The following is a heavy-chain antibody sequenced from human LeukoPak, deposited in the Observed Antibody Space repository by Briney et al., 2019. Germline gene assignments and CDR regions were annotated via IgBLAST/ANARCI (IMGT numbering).Heavy chain of an antibody. Sequence: SETLSLTCTVSGGSTSSYYWSWIRQPPGKGLEWIGNVHDSGSTNYNPSLKSRVTISFDTSKNQFSLKLNSVTAADTAVYYCARRNILTEGEAFDIWGQGTMVTVSS. V-gene: IGHV4-59*08. CDR1: GGSTSSYY. J-gene: IGHJ3*02. CDR3: ARRNILTEGEAFDI. CDR2: VHDSGST. D-gene: IGHD3-9*01.